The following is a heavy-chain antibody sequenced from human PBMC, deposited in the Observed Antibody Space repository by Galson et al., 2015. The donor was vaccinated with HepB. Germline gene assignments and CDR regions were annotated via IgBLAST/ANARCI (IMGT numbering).Heavy chain of an antibody. V-gene: IGHV1-8*01. Sequence: SVNVSCKASGYTFSSYDINWVRQASGQGLEWMGWMNPNSGNSGQAQKFQGRVTLTMNTPASTAYMELSSLRSEDTAVYYCARGNAHYYDSTGFYSYYFDFWGQGTLVTVSS. J-gene: IGHJ4*02. CDR3: ARGNAHYYDSTGFYSYYFDF. CDR2: MNPNSGNS. CDR1: GYTFSSYD. D-gene: IGHD3-22*01.